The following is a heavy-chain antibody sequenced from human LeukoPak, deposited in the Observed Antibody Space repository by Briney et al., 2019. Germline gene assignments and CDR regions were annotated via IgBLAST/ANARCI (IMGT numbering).Heavy chain of an antibody. V-gene: IGHV3-23*01. J-gene: IGHJ5*01. CDR1: GFSFGNYA. D-gene: IGHD2-21*01. CDR3: VKDPRDTYGTNWFVS. CDR2: ISGTGGAT. Sequence: PGGSLRLSCVASGFSFGNYARSWVRQAPGKGLQWVSQISGTGGATWYAGFARDRFTISRDNSKKTLYLQMSGLRVEDTAMYYCVKDPRDTYGTNWFVSWGQGTLLIASS.